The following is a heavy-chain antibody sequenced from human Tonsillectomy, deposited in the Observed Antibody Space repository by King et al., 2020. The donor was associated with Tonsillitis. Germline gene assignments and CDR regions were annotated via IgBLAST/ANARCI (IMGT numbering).Heavy chain of an antibody. CDR3: AKDWVVKFDAFDI. CDR1: GFTFSSYA. CDR2: ISGSGSGT. J-gene: IGHJ3*02. D-gene: IGHD3-22*01. Sequence: VQLVESGGGSVQPGGSLRLSCEASGFTFSSYAMSWVRQAPGKGLEWVSTISGSGSGTYYADSVKGRFTLSRDNSKNTLNLQMYGLRAEDTAVYFCAKDWVVKFDAFDIWGPGTMVTVSS. V-gene: IGHV3-23*04.